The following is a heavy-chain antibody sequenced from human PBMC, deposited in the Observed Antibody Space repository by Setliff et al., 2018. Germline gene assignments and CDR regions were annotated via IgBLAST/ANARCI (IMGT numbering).Heavy chain of an antibody. D-gene: IGHD2-15*01. V-gene: IGHV1-69*08. J-gene: IGHJ5*02. CDR1: GGSFSSFS. Sequence: SVKVSCKASGGSFSSFSIHWVRQAPGQGLEWMGRIMPIFGSANYAQNFQGRVTITADKSTSTAYMDLSSLRSEDSAVYYCARHRGATSIVNWFDRWGQGTLVAVSS. CDR2: IMPIFGSA. CDR3: ARHRGATSIVNWFDR.